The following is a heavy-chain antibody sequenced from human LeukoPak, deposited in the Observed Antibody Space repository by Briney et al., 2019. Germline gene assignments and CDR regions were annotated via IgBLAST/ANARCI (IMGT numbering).Heavy chain of an antibody. CDR1: GFTFSSYW. V-gene: IGHV3-74*01. CDR3: ASLDSSGQVDY. Sequence: GGSLRLSCAASGFTFSSYWMHWVRQAPGKGLVWVSRINSDGSSTSYADSVKGRFTISRDNAKNTLYLQMNSLRAEDTAVYYCASLDSSGQVDYWGQGTLVTVSS. J-gene: IGHJ4*02. CDR2: INSDGSST. D-gene: IGHD6-19*01.